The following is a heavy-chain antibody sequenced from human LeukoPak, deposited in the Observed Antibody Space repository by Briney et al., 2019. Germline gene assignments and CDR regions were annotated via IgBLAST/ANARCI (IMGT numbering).Heavy chain of an antibody. J-gene: IGHJ2*01. CDR1: GGSFSGYY. CDR2: SNDSGST. V-gene: IGHV4-34*01. Sequence: PSETLSLTCVVYGGSFSGYYWSWIRQPPGKGLEGIGESNDSGSTKYNPSLKSRVTISIDTSKNQFSLKLSSVTAADTAVYYCARHYCSGGSCYWHFDLWGRGTLVTVSS. CDR3: ARHYCSGGSCYWHFDL. D-gene: IGHD2-15*01.